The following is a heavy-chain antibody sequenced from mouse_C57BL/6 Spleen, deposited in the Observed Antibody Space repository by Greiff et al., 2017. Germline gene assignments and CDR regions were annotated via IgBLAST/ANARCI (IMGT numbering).Heavy chain of an antibody. CDR3: TRRAVYYGNWYFDY. Sequence: QVQLQQSGAELVRPGASVTLSCKASGYTFTDYEMHWVKQTPVHGLEWIGAIDPETGGTAYNQKFKGKAILTADKSSSTAYMELRSLTSEDSAVYYCTRRAVYYGNWYFDYWGQGTTLTVSS. J-gene: IGHJ2*01. D-gene: IGHD2-1*01. V-gene: IGHV1-15*01. CDR2: IDPETGGT. CDR1: GYTFTDYE.